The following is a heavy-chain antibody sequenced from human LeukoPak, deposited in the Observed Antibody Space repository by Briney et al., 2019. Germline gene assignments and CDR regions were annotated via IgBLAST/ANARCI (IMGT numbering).Heavy chain of an antibody. J-gene: IGHJ3*02. D-gene: IGHD6-19*01. CDR3: ARGYTSGWSPALDI. CDR1: GGSISSSNW. V-gene: IGHV4-4*02. CDR2: IYHSGST. Sequence: SETLSLTCAVSGGSISSSNWWSWVRQPPGKGLEWIGEIYHSGSTNYNPSLKNRVTFSVDTSKNQFSLNLSSVTAADTAVYYCARGYTSGWSPALDIWGQGTMVTVS.